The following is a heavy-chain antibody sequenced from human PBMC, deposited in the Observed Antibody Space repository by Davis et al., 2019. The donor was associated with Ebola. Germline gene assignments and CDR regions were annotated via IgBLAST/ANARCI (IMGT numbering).Heavy chain of an antibody. Sequence: MPGGSLRLSCAASGFIFTNFAMNWVRQSPGKGLEWIGYIYDSGFTNYNPSLKNRVTLSLDTSKSQFSLKLNFVTAADSAVYYGARVVAAMDVWGQGTTVTVSS. J-gene: IGHJ6*02. D-gene: IGHD6-13*01. V-gene: IGHV4-59*01. CDR1: GFIFTNFA. CDR3: ARVVAAMDV. CDR2: IYDSGFT.